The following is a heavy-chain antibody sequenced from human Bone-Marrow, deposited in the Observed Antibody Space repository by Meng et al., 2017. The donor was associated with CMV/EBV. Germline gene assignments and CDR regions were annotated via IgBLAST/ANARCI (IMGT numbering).Heavy chain of an antibody. CDR1: GYTFTGYY. Sequence: ASVKVSCKASGYTFTGYYMHWVRQAPGQGLEWMGWINPNSGGTNYAQKFQGRVTMTRDTSISTAYMELSRLRSDDTPVYYCARGFNSGYRPLDYWGQGTLVTVSS. V-gene: IGHV1-2*02. D-gene: IGHD5-12*01. CDR2: INPNSGGT. J-gene: IGHJ4*02. CDR3: ARGFNSGYRPLDY.